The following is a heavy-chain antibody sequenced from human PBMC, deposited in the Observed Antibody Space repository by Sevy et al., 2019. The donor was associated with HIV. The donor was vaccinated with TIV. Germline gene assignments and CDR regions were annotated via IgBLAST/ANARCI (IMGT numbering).Heavy chain of an antibody. V-gene: IGHV3-48*03. CDR1: GFTFSSYE. J-gene: IGHJ5*02. CDR3: ARVDANYDKGFDP. D-gene: IGHD3-22*01. CDR2: ISSSGTTI. Sequence: GGCLRLSCEASGFTFSSYEMNWVRQAPGKGLERVSYISSSGTTIKYAHSVKGRFTISRDNAKNSLYMQMNSLRAEDTAVYYSARVDANYDKGFDPWGQGTLVSVSS.